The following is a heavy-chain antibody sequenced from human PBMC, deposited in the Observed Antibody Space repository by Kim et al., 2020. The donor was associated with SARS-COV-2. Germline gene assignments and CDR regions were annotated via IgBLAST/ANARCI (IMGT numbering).Heavy chain of an antibody. CDR3: ARALHGGQRLVSDWFDP. Sequence: ASVKVSCKASGYTFTSYGISWVRQAPGQGLEWMGWISAYNGNTNYAQKLQGRVTMTTDTSTSTAYMELRSLRSDDTAVYYCARALHGGQRLVSDWFDPRGQGDLVTVAS. D-gene: IGHD6-13*01. CDR2: ISAYNGNT. V-gene: IGHV1-18*01. J-gene: IGHJ5*02. CDR1: GYTFTSYG.